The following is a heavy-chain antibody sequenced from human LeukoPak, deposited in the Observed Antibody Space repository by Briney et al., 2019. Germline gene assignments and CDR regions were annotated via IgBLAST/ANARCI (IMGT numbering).Heavy chain of an antibody. J-gene: IGHJ4*02. CDR3: AKGGKIGYCSSTSCFFDY. D-gene: IGHD2-2*01. V-gene: IGHV3-53*01. CDR2: IYSGGST. CDR1: GFTVSSNY. Sequence: PGGSLRLSCAASGFTVSSNYMSWVRQAPGKGLEWVSVIYSGGSTYYADSVKGRFTISRDNSKNTLYLQMNSLRAEDTAVYYCAKGGKIGYCSSTSCFFDYWGQGTLVTVSS.